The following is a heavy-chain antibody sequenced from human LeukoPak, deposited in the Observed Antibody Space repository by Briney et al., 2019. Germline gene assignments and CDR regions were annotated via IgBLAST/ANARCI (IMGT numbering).Heavy chain of an antibody. CDR1: GYTLTDLS. CDR2: PDPADGET. J-gene: IGHJ4*02. V-gene: IGHV1-24*01. Sequence: GASVKVSCKVSGYTLTDLSTHWVRQAPGKGLEWMGGPDPADGETIYAQKFQGRVTMTEDTSTDTAYMELNSLRSEDTAVYYCATHRTTVITGLVYWGQGTLVSVSS. CDR3: ATHRTTVITGLVY. D-gene: IGHD4-17*01.